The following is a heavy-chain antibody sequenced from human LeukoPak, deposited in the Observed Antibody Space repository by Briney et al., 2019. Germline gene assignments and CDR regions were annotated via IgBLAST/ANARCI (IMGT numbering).Heavy chain of an antibody. J-gene: IGHJ4*02. CDR3: ARRIIIGDYFDS. CDR1: GYSFTNYW. V-gene: IGHV5-51*07. Sequence: GESLKISCNGSGYSFTNYWIGWVHQMPGKGLEWMGSIFPSDSDTRYSPSFQGQVTISADESTRTAHLQWNSLKASDTARYYCARRIIIGDYFDSWGQGTLVTVSS. CDR2: IFPSDSDT. D-gene: IGHD3-16*01.